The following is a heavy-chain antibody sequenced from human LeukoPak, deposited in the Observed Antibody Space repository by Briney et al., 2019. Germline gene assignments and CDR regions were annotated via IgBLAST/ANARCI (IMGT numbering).Heavy chain of an antibody. V-gene: IGHV4-61*01. CDR1: GGSVSSGIFY. Sequence: SETLSLTCTVSGGSVSSGIFYWSWFRQPPEKGLEWIGYIYYSGSTNYNPSLKSRVTISADTSKNQFSLKLGSVTAADTAVYYCARSLGSSWYWGYWGQGTLVTVSS. J-gene: IGHJ4*02. CDR2: IYYSGST. D-gene: IGHD6-13*01. CDR3: ARSLGSSWYWGY.